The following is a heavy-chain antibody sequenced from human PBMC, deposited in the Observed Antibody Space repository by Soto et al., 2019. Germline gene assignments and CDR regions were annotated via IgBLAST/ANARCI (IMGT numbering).Heavy chain of an antibody. D-gene: IGHD5-12*01. Sequence: EVQLLESGGGLVQPGGSLRLSCAASGFTFSNYAVNWVRQAPGTGLEWVSGISGSGGSIYYADSVKGRFIISRDNSKNTVKLHMNSLRAEETAVYYCAKAGPGYSGYYNYYYNGMDVWGQGTTVTVSS. CDR2: ISGSGGSI. J-gene: IGHJ6*02. CDR1: GFTFSNYA. CDR3: AKAGPGYSGYYNYYYNGMDV. V-gene: IGHV3-23*01.